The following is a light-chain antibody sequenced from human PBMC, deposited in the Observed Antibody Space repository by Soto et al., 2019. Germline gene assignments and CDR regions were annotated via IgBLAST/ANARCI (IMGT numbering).Light chain of an antibody. CDR3: QQVGSSPGFT. V-gene: IGKV3-20*01. CDR2: GAS. Sequence: EIVLTQSPGTLSLSPGERATLSCRASQNINSRYLAWYQQKPGQAPRLLIYGASSRATGIPDRFSGSGSGTDFTLTISRLEPEDFAVYYCQQVGSSPGFTFGLGTKVDIK. J-gene: IGKJ3*01. CDR1: QNINSRY.